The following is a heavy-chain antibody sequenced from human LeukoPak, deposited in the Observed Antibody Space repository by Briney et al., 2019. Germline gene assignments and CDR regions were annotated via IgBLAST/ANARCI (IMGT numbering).Heavy chain of an antibody. CDR2: IFQSGET. J-gene: IGHJ5*02. CDR1: GGSIISSNW. Sequence: SQTLSLTCSVSGGSIISSNWWGWIRQPPGKGLEWIGEIFQSGETDYNPSLRSRVIISINKSKNQFSLQLNSVSAADTAIYYCARHFRLVVENWFDPWGQGTLVTVSS. CDR3: ARHFRLVVENWFDP. D-gene: IGHD2-21*01. V-gene: IGHV4/OR15-8*02.